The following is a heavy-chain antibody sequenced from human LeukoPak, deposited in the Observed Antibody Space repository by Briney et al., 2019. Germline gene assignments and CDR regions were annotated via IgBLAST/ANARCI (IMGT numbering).Heavy chain of an antibody. J-gene: IGHJ4*02. CDR2: INHSGST. CDR3: ARENDYGDYAAY. V-gene: IGHV4-34*01. CDR1: GGSFSGYY. D-gene: IGHD4-17*01. Sequence: SETLSLTCAVYGGSFSGYYWSWIRQPPRKGLEWIGEINHSGSTNYNPSLKSRVTISVDTSKNQFSLKLNSVTAADTAVYYCARENDYGDYAAYWGQGTLVTVSS.